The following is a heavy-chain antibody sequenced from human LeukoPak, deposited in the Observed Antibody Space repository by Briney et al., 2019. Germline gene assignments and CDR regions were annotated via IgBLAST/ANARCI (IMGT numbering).Heavy chain of an antibody. Sequence: GGSLRLSCAASGFTFSSYWMNWARQAPGKGLEWVGFIRSKAYGGTTEYAASVKGRFTISRDDSKSIAYLQMNSLKTEDTAVYYCTRWSYYFDYWGQGTLVTVSS. CDR1: GFTFSSYW. CDR2: IRSKAYGGTT. J-gene: IGHJ4*02. CDR3: TRWSYYFDY. D-gene: IGHD1-26*01. V-gene: IGHV3-49*04.